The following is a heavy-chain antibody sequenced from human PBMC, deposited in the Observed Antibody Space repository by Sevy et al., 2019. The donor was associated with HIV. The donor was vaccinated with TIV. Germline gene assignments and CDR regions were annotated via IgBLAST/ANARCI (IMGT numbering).Heavy chain of an antibody. CDR1: GYSFTSYW. CDR3: ARRAGQGDYYYYYYYMDV. Sequence: GESLKISCKGSGYSFTSYWIGWVRQMPGKGLEWMGIIYPGGSDTRYSPSFQGQVTISADKSISTAYLQWSSLKASDTAMYYCARRAGQGDYYYYYYYMDVWGKGTTVTVSS. V-gene: IGHV5-51*01. J-gene: IGHJ6*03. CDR2: IYPGGSDT. D-gene: IGHD6-13*01.